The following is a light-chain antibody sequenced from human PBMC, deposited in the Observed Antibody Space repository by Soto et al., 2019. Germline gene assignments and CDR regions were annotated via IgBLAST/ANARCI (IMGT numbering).Light chain of an antibody. Sequence: PATLSLSPGERATLSCRASQSVTSYLAWYQQKPGQAPRIILFGASGRATGIPDRFSGSGSGTDFTLTISRLEPEDFAVYYCQQYSSWPPFTFGQGTRLEIK. CDR2: GAS. V-gene: IGKV3-20*01. CDR1: QSVTSY. CDR3: QQYSSWPPFT. J-gene: IGKJ5*01.